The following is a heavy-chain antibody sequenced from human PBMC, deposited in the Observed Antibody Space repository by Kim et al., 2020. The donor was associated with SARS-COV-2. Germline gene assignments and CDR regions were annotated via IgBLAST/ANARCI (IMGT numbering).Heavy chain of an antibody. D-gene: IGHD3-22*01. V-gene: IGHV3-15*01. CDR2: IKTKPEGWTT. Sequence: GGSLRLSCIASGLTFTNAWMSWVRQAPGKGLEWVGRIKTKPEGWTTEYAAPVKGRFIVSRDDSKDILYLQMNSLKTEDTAVYYCVIDKYHRDDSQFNDWGRGTLATVSA. CDR1: GLTFTNAW. CDR3: VIDKYHRDDSQFND. J-gene: IGHJ4*02.